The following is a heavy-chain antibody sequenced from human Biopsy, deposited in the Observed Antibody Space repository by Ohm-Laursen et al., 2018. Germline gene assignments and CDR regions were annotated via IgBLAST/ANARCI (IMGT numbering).Heavy chain of an antibody. Sequence: LRLSCAASGFTFSDYYMSWIRQPPGKGLEWIGNFYYSGSTNYNPSLKSRITMSLDRSKSQVSLRMNSVTAADTAVYYCARARIKTSGVLIPETYYFDSWGQGTLVTVSS. CDR1: GFTFSDYY. D-gene: IGHD3-3*01. V-gene: IGHV4-59*01. J-gene: IGHJ4*02. CDR3: ARARIKTSGVLIPETYYFDS. CDR2: FYYSGST.